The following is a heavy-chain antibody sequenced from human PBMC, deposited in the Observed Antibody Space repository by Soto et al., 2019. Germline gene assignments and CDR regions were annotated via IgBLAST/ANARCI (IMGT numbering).Heavy chain of an antibody. CDR2: INHSGST. Sequence: SETLSLTXAVYGGFFSGYYWSWIRQPPGKGLEWIGEINHSGSTNYNPSLKSRVTISVDTSKNQFSLKLSSVTAADTAVYYCARGPYGDPFDYWGQGTLVTVSS. J-gene: IGHJ4*02. D-gene: IGHD4-17*01. CDR3: ARGPYGDPFDY. V-gene: IGHV4-34*01. CDR1: GGFFSGYY.